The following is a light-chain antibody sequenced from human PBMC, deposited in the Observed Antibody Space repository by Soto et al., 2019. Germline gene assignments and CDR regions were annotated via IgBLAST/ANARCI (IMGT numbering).Light chain of an antibody. CDR3: SSYTSSSTPV. CDR2: DVS. V-gene: IGLV2-14*01. J-gene: IGLJ2*01. Sequence: QSALTQPASVSGSPGQSITISCTGTSNDVGGYNYVSWYQQHPDKAPKLMIYDVSNRPSGVSNRFSGSKSGNTASLTISGLQAEDEADYYCSSYTSSSTPVFGGGTKLTVL. CDR1: SNDVGGYNY.